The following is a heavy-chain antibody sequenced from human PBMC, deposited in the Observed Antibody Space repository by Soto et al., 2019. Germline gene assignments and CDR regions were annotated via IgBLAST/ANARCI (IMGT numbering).Heavy chain of an antibody. CDR3: ARHTVAKYYEYLWGSYNEDAPYGMDV. J-gene: IGHJ6*02. D-gene: IGHD3-16*01. CDR1: GYTFSTYW. Sequence: VESQKIFCDGSGYTFSTYWISWVRQMPEKGLEWMGRIDPSDSYTKYSPSFQGHVSISADESINTAYLQWNSLKASDTAIYYCARHTVAKYYEYLWGSYNEDAPYGMDVWGQGTTVTVSS. CDR2: IDPSDSYT. V-gene: IGHV5-10-1*01.